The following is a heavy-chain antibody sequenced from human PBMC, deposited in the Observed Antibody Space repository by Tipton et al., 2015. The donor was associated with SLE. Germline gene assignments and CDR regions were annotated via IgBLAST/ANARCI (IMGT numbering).Heavy chain of an antibody. Sequence: SLRLSCAASGFMFRTYTMNWVRQAPGKGLEWVSSISYDSSDIHYADSVKGRFTIPRDNAQKSLYLLMSSLRAEDTAVYYCLYGSGKYDYWGQGTLVTVST. CDR3: LYGSGKYDY. J-gene: IGHJ4*02. CDR1: GFMFRTYT. D-gene: IGHD3-10*01. CDR2: ISYDSSDI. V-gene: IGHV3-21*03.